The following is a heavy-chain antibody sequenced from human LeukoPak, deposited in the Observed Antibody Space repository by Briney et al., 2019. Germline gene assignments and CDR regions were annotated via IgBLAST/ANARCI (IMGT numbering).Heavy chain of an antibody. CDR3: ARGERPGCDY. Sequence: SETLSLTCTVSGVSSCSYYWSWIRQPPGKGLEWIGYISYSGSTNYNPSLKSRVTISLDTSKNQFSLKPSSVTAADTAIYYCARGERPGCDYWGLGTLVTVSS. J-gene: IGHJ4*02. CDR2: ISYSGST. D-gene: IGHD3-16*01. V-gene: IGHV4-59*01. CDR1: GVSSCSYY.